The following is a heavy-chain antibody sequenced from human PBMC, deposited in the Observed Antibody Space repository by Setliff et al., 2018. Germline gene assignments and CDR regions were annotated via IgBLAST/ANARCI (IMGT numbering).Heavy chain of an antibody. V-gene: IGHV3-33*01. CDR3: VRFRVFCSNGVCSGGYFDY. Sequence: PGGSLRLSCTAFGFTFSYYDMNWVRQAPGKGLEWLAVIWFDGPYDDYADSVRGRFTISRDNSKSTLYLQMNSLTREDTAVFYCVRFRVFCSNGVCSGGYFDYWGQGSLVTVSS. J-gene: IGHJ4*02. CDR2: IWFDGPYD. D-gene: IGHD2-8*01. CDR1: GFTFSYYD.